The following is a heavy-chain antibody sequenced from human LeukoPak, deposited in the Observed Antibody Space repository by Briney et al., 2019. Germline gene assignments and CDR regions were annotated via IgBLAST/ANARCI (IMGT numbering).Heavy chain of an antibody. Sequence: SETLSLTCTVSAGSISSHYWSWIRPPPGKGLEWIGYTYYSGSTTHYPSLKSRVTISVDTSKDQLSLKLGSVTAADTAVYYCARRPGIVVVPVVIEFWFDPWGQGTLVTVSS. J-gene: IGHJ5*02. CDR1: AGSISSHY. V-gene: IGHV4-59*11. CDR2: TYYSGST. D-gene: IGHD2-2*01. CDR3: ARRPGIVVVPVVIEFWFDP.